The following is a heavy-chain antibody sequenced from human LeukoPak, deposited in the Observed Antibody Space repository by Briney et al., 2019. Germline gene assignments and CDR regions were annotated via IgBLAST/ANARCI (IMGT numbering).Heavy chain of an antibody. J-gene: IGHJ3*02. CDR3: ARGRSAFDI. CDR1: AGSISSSSYS. CDR2: IYYSGST. Sequence: PSETLSLTCTVSAGSISSSSYSWGWIRQPPGKGLEWIGSIYYSGSTYYNPSLKSRVTISVDTSKNQFSLKLSSVTAADTAVYYCARGRSAFDIWGQGTMVTVSS. V-gene: IGHV4-39*07.